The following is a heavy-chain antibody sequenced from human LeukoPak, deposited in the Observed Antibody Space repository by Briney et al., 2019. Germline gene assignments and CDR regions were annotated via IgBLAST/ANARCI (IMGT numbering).Heavy chain of an antibody. CDR1: GGSISTSNYY. CDR3: ARAPLLTGYFDFDY. Sequence: SETLSLTCTVSGGSISTSNYYWGWIRQPPGKGLEWIGNIFYSGSTYYSPSLRSRVTISLDTSRNQFSLKLNSVTAADTAVYYCARAPLLTGYFDFDYWGQGTLVTVSS. J-gene: IGHJ4*02. V-gene: IGHV4-39*07. D-gene: IGHD3-9*01. CDR2: IFYSGST.